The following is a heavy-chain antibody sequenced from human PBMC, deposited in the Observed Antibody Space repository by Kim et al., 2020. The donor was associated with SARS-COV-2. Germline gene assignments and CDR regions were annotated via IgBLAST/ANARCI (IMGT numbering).Heavy chain of an antibody. CDR3: ARGGPLYYGSGSYWEYYFDY. D-gene: IGHD3-10*01. V-gene: IGHV3-11*04. Sequence: GGSLRLSCAASGFTFSDYYMSWIRQAPGKGLEWVSYISSSGSTIYYADSVKGRFTISRDNAKNSLYLQMNSLRAEDTAVYYCARGGPLYYGSGSYWEYYFDYWGQGTLVTVSS. J-gene: IGHJ4*02. CDR1: GFTFSDYY. CDR2: ISSSGSTI.